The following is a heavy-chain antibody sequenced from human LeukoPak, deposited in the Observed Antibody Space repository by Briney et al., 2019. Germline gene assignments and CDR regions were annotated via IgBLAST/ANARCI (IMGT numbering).Heavy chain of an antibody. CDR3: AKAAQSRTIFGVVTEFDP. D-gene: IGHD3-3*01. V-gene: IGHV3-23*01. CDR1: GFTFSSYA. Sequence: PGGSLRLSCAASGFTFSSYAMSWVRPAPGKGLEWVSAISGSGGSTYYADSVKGRFTISRDNSKNTLYLQMNSLRAEDTAVYYCAKAAQSRTIFGVVTEFDPWGQGTLVTVSS. J-gene: IGHJ5*02. CDR2: ISGSGGST.